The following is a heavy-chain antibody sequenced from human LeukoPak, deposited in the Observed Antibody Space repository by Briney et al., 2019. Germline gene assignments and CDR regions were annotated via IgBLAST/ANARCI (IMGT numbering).Heavy chain of an antibody. CDR1: GFTFSSYA. V-gene: IGHV3-23*01. Sequence: GGSLRLSCAASGFTFSSYAMSWVRQAPGKGLEWVSLIGGSGGSTYYADSVKGRFTISRDNSKNTLYLHMNSLRAEDTAVYYCAKPLTPDIVPTSCAYWGQGTLVTISS. CDR2: IGGSGGST. CDR3: AKPLTPDIVPTSCAY. J-gene: IGHJ4*02. D-gene: IGHD5-12*01.